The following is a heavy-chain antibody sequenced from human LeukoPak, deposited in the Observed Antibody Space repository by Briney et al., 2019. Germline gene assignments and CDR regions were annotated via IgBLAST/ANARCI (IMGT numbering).Heavy chain of an antibody. Sequence: GRSLRLSCAASGFTFSSYAMHWARQAPGKGLEWVAVISYDGSNKYYADSVKGRFTISRDNSKNTLYLQMNSLRAEDTAVYYCARPRYCSGGSCYFNAFDIWGQGTMVTVSS. V-gene: IGHV3-30*04. CDR3: ARPRYCSGGSCYFNAFDI. J-gene: IGHJ3*02. D-gene: IGHD2-15*01. CDR1: GFTFSSYA. CDR2: ISYDGSNK.